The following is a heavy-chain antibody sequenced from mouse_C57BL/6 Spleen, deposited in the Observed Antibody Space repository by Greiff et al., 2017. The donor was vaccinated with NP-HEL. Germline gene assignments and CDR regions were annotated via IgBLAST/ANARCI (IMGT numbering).Heavy chain of an antibody. D-gene: IGHD2-3*01. CDR2: IRNKANGYTT. Sequence: EVMLVESGGGLVQPGGSLSLSCAASGFTFTDYYMSWVRQPPGKALEWLGFIRNKANGYTTEYSASVKGRFTISRDNSQSILYLQMNALRAEDSATYYCASHDGYYEGWFAYWGQGTLVTVSA. J-gene: IGHJ3*01. CDR1: GFTFTDYY. V-gene: IGHV7-3*01. CDR3: ASHDGYYEGWFAY.